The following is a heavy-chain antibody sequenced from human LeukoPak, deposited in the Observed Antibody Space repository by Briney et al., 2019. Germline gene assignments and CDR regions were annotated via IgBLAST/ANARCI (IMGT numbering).Heavy chain of an antibody. CDR3: AKDPMVYYYGSGGSVFDY. V-gene: IGHV3-23*01. CDR1: GFTFSSYA. Sequence: GGSLRLSCAASGFTFSSYAVSWVRQAPGKGLEWVSAISGSGGSTYYADSVKGRFTISRDNSKNTLYLQMNSLRAEDTAVYYCAKDPMVYYYGSGGSVFDYWGQGTLVTVSS. CDR2: ISGSGGST. D-gene: IGHD3-10*01. J-gene: IGHJ4*02.